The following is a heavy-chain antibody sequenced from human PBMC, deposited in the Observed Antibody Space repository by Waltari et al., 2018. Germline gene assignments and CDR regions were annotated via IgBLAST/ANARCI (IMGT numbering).Heavy chain of an antibody. CDR2: IYYSGST. V-gene: IGHV4-39*07. Sequence: QLQLQESGPGLVKPSETLSLTCPVSGGSLSSSSYYWGWIRQPPGKGLEWIGSIYYSGSTYYNPSLKSRVTISVDTSKNQFSLKLSSVTAADTAVYYCARHVYGSGSGWFDPWGQGTLVTVSS. J-gene: IGHJ5*02. CDR3: ARHVYGSGSGWFDP. D-gene: IGHD3-10*01. CDR1: GGSLSSSSYY.